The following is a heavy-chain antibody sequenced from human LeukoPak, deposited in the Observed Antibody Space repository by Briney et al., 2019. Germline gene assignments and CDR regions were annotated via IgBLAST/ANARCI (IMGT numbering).Heavy chain of an antibody. CDR1: GFTFNDYA. CDR2: ITGDGGST. CDR3: AVIPYYDILTGYYSSFDH. J-gene: IGHJ4*02. V-gene: IGHV3-43*02. D-gene: IGHD3-9*01. Sequence: GSLRLSCAASGFTFNDYAMHWVRQVPGKGLEWVSLITGDGGSTYYADSVKGRFTISRDNSKNSLYLQMNSLRTEDTALYYCAVIPYYDILTGYYSSFDHWGQGTLATVSS.